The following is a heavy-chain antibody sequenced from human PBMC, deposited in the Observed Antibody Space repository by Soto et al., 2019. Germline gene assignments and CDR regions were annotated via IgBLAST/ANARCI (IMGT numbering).Heavy chain of an antibody. Sequence: SVKVSCKASGGTFSSYAISWVRQAPGQGLEWMGGIIPIFGTANYAQKLQGRVTITADESTSTAYMELSSLRSEDTAVYYCARGLPPNWNDRDYWGQGTLVTVSS. V-gene: IGHV1-69*13. CDR2: IIPIFGTA. CDR3: ARGLPPNWNDRDY. D-gene: IGHD1-20*01. J-gene: IGHJ4*02. CDR1: GGTFSSYA.